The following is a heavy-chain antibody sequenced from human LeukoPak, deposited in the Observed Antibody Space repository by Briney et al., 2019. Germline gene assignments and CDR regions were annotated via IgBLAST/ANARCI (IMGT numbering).Heavy chain of an antibody. D-gene: IGHD3-10*01. CDR1: GGSISSGDYY. CDR3: ARDFYGSGSDGAFDI. J-gene: IGHJ3*02. Sequence: SETLSLTCTVSGGSISSGDYYWSWIRQPPGKGLEWIGYIYYSGSTYYNPSLKSRVTISVDTSKNQFSLKLSSVTAADTAVYYCARDFYGSGSDGAFDIWGQGTMVTVSS. CDR2: IYYSGST. V-gene: IGHV4-30-4*08.